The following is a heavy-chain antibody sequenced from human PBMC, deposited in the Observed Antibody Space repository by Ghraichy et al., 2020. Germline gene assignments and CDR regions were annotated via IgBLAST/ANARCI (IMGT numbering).Heavy chain of an antibody. Sequence: SQTLSLTCTVSGGSISSYYWSWIRQPPGKGLEWIGYIYYSGSTNYNPSLKSRVTISVDTSKNQFSLKLSSVTAADTAVYYCARGSGKLWENYYYYYGMDVWGQGATVTVSS. J-gene: IGHJ6*02. CDR2: IYYSGST. D-gene: IGHD5-18*01. V-gene: IGHV4-59*01. CDR3: ARGSGKLWENYYYYYGMDV. CDR1: GGSISSYY.